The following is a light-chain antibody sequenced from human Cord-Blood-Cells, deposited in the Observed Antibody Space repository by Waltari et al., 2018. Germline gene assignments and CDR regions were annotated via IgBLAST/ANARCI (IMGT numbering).Light chain of an antibody. CDR3: SSYTSSSTYV. V-gene: IGLV2-14*01. J-gene: IGLJ1*01. CDR2: DVS. CDR1: SRHVGGYND. Sequence: QSALTRPASEPGSPGKSITITCTGPSRHVGGYNDVPCYQAPPGKAPKLMIYDVSNRPSGVSNRFSGSKSGNTASLTISGLQAEDEADYYCSSYTSSSTYVFGTGTKVTVL.